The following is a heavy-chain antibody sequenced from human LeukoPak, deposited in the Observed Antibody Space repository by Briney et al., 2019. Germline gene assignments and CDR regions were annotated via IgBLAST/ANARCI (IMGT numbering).Heavy chain of an antibody. Sequence: SGGSLRLSRAASGFTVSSNYMSWVRQAPGQGLEWVSVIYSGGITSYADSVKGRFTISRDNSRNTLYLHMNSLRVEDTAMYHCARDGYYGSGSYWGQGTLVTVSS. CDR1: GFTVSSNY. D-gene: IGHD3-10*01. J-gene: IGHJ4*02. CDR3: ARDGYYGSGSY. CDR2: IYSGGIT. V-gene: IGHV3-53*01.